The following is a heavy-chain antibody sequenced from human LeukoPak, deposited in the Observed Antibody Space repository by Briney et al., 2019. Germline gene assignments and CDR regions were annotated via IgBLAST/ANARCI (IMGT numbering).Heavy chain of an antibody. CDR3: ARLKGLLWFGEPFDY. V-gene: IGHV4-39*07. D-gene: IGHD3-10*01. J-gene: IGHJ4*02. CDR2: IYYSGST. CDR1: GGSVTSTPYY. Sequence: MASETLSLTCTVSGGSVTSTPYYWGWIRQLPEKGLEWIGSIYYSGSTYYNPSLKSRVSISVDTSKNQVSLKLISVTAADTAVYYCARLKGLLWFGEPFDYWGQGTLVTVSS.